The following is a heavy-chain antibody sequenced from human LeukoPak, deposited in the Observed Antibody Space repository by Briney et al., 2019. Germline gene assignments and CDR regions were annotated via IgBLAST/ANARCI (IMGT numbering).Heavy chain of an antibody. CDR1: GFTFNNYA. J-gene: IGHJ4*02. CDR3: AKIPPGYCSAGSCYLDY. Sequence: QSGGSLRLSCVASGFTFNNYAMSWVRQAPGRGLEWASSTAGSGISKDYADSVKGRFTISKDKSKNTLYLQMDNLRAEDTGVFYCAKIPPGYCSAGSCYLDYWGQGTLVTVSS. V-gene: IGHV3-23*01. D-gene: IGHD2-15*01. CDR2: TAGSGISK.